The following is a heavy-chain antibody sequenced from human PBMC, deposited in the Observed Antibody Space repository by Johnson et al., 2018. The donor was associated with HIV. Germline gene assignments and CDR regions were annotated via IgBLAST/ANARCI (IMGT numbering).Heavy chain of an antibody. CDR2: ISSSGSTI. J-gene: IGHJ3*02. CDR1: GFTVSSNY. V-gene: IGHV3-11*04. CDR3: AKSSGASGAFDI. D-gene: IGHD1-26*01. Sequence: QMQLVESGGGLIQPGGSLRLSCAASGFTVSSNYISWVRQAPGKGLEWVSYISSSGSTIYYADFVKGRFTISRDNAKKSMYLQMNSLRAEDTAVYYCAKSSGASGAFDIWGQGTMVTVSS.